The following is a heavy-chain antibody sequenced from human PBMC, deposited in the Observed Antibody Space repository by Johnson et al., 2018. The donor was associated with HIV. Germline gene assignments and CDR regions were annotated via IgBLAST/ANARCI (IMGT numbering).Heavy chain of an antibody. CDR3: SRGCRDGYPLDAFDV. V-gene: IGHV3-13*01. J-gene: IGHJ3*01. Sequence: VQLVESGGCLVQPGGSLRLSCAASGFTFSSYDMHWVRQATGKGLEWVSAIGTAGGTYFADSVTGRFTISRDNAKNTLYLQMHSLRAEDTAGYFWSRGCRDGYPLDAFDVWGRGTRVTVSS. CDR2: IGTAGGT. CDR1: GFTFSSYD. D-gene: IGHD5-24*01.